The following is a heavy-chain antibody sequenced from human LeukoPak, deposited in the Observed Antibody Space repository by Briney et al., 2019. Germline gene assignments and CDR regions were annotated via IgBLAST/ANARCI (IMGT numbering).Heavy chain of an antibody. V-gene: IGHV3-9*01. CDR1: GFTFDDYA. CDR2: ISWNSGTM. J-gene: IGHJ4*02. Sequence: PGRSLRLSCAASGFTFDDYAMHWVRQAPGKGLEWVSGISWNSGTMGYADSVKGRFTISRDNAKNSLYLQMNGLRVEDTASYYCAKVRNWAFDYWGQGTLVTVSS. D-gene: IGHD7-27*01. CDR3: AKVRNWAFDY.